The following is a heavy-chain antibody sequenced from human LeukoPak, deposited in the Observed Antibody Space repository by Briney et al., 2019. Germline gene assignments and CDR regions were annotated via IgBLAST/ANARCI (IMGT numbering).Heavy chain of an antibody. Sequence: GGPLRLSCAASGFTFSIYAMLWARQAPGRGVEYVSVISTNEDRIYYANSVKGRFTISRDNSKNTLYLQMGGLRPEDMAEYYCARDKAAVGHDYWGLGTLVSVSS. V-gene: IGHV3-64*01. J-gene: IGHJ4*02. CDR2: ISTNEDRI. CDR1: GFTFSIYA. CDR3: ARDKAAVGHDY. D-gene: IGHD6-13*01.